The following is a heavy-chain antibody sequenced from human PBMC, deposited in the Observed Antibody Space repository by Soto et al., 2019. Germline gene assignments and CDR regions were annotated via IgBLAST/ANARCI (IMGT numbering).Heavy chain of an antibody. D-gene: IGHD5-12*01. CDR2: IYYSGST. J-gene: IGHJ4*02. Sequence: PSETLSLTCTVSGGSISSYYWSWIRQPPGKGLEWIGYIYYSGSTNYNPSLKSRVTISVDTSKNQFSLTVTSVTAADTAVYYCARRIVATETFDDWGQGTLVTVSS. CDR1: GGSISSYY. V-gene: IGHV4-59*08. CDR3: ARRIVATETFDD.